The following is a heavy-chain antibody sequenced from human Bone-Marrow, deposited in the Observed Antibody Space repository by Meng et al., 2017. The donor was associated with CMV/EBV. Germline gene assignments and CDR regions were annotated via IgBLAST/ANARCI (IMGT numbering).Heavy chain of an antibody. Sequence: GGSLRLSCAASGFTVSSKYMSWVRQAPGKGLEWVSVIYSGGTTYYADSVKGRFTISRDNSKNTLYLKMNTRRVEDTAVYYCAGYNFGGGGMDVWGQGNTVNVAS. D-gene: IGHD3-10*01. CDR3: AGYNFGGGGMDV. J-gene: IGHJ6*01. CDR1: GFTVSSKY. V-gene: IGHV3-66*02. CDR2: IYSGGTT.